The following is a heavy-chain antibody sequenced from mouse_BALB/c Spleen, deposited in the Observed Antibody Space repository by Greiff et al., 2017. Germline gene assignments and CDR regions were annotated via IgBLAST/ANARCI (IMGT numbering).Heavy chain of an antibody. CDR3: ASYCYGSSSFAD. V-gene: IGHV5-9-4*01. CDR1: GFTFSSYA. CDR2: ISSGGSYT. J-gene: IGHJ3*01. Sequence: EVKLMESGGGLVKPGGSLKLSCAASGFTFSSYAMSWVRQSPEKGLEWVAEISSGGSYTYYPDTVTGRFTIARDNATNTLYLEMSSLRSEDTAMYYCASYCYGSSSFADWGQGTLVTVSA. D-gene: IGHD1-1*01.